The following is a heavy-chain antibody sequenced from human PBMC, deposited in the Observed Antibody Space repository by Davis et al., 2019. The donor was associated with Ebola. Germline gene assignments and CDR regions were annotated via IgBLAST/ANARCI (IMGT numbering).Heavy chain of an antibody. V-gene: IGHV4-4*02. J-gene: IGHJ2*01. CDR2: IYHSGST. D-gene: IGHD3-22*01. CDR3: ARSITMIVAGYFDL. Sequence: GSLRLSCAASGFTFSSYAMSWVRQPPGKGLEWIGEIYHSGSTNYNPSLKSRVTISVDKSKNQFSLKLSSVTAADTAVYYCARSITMIVAGYFDLWGRGTLVTVSS. CDR1: GFTFSSYAM.